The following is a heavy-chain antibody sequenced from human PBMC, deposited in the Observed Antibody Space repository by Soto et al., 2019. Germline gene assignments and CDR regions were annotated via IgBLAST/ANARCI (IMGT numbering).Heavy chain of an antibody. CDR2: IYYSGST. CDR3: ARLPGDSGSSPYS. CDR1: GGSISSSSYY. D-gene: IGHD1-26*01. V-gene: IGHV4-39*01. Sequence: SEPQSLTDTVSGGSISSSSYYWGWIRQPPGKGLEWIGSIYYSGSTYYNPSLKSRVTISVDTSKNQFSLKLSSVTAADTAVYYCARLPGDSGSSPYSWGQGTLVTVSS. J-gene: IGHJ4*02.